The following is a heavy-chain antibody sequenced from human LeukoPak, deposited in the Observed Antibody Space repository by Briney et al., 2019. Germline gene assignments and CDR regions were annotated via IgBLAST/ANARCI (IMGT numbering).Heavy chain of an antibody. J-gene: IGHJ4*02. D-gene: IGHD4/OR15-4a*01. CDR1: GGSIRSGSHY. V-gene: IGHV4-39*02. CDR2: IYYSGST. Sequence: PSETLSLTCTVSGGSIRSGSHYWAWIRQPPGKGLEWIGSIYYSGSTYYNPSLENRVTISIDTSKNHFSLKLSSLSAADTSAYYWAERNDRGANLENLWGQETLV. CDR3: AERNDRGANLENL.